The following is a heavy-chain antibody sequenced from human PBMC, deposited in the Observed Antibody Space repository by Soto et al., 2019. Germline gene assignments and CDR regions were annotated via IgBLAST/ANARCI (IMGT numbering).Heavy chain of an antibody. CDR2: ISYDGSNK. CDR1: GFTFSSYG. D-gene: IGHD3-3*01. J-gene: IGHJ6*02. CDR3: AKELGLEFGVVIMRDYYGMDV. Sequence: QVQLVESGGGVVQPGRSLRLSCAASGFTFSSYGMHWVRQAPGKGLEWVAVISYDGSNKYYADSVKGRFTISRDNSKNTVYLQMNSLRAEDTAVYYCAKELGLEFGVVIMRDYYGMDVWGQGTTVTVSS. V-gene: IGHV3-30*18.